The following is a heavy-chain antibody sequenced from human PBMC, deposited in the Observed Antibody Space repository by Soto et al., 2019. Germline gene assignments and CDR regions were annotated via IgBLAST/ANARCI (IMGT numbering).Heavy chain of an antibody. CDR3: ALIRYARQYYFDY. V-gene: IGHV1-18*01. J-gene: IGHJ4*02. CDR1: GYTFTSYG. Sequence: ASVKVSCKASGYTFTSYGITWVRQAPGQGLEWMGWISAYNGNTNYAQKLQGRVAMTTDTSTSTAYMELRSLRSDDTAVYYCALIRYARQYYFDYWGQGTLVTVSS. D-gene: IGHD3-16*01. CDR2: ISAYNGNT.